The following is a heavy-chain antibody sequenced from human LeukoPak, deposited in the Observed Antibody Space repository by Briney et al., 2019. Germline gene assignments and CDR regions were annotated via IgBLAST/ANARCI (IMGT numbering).Heavy chain of an antibody. Sequence: PSETLSLTCAVYGGSFSGYYWSWIRQPPGKGLEWIGEINHSGRTNYNPSLKSRVTISVDTSKNQFSLKLTSVTAADTAVYYCARLNSSGYKGDYWGQGTLVTVSS. CDR3: ARLNSSGYKGDY. D-gene: IGHD3-22*01. CDR2: INHSGRT. J-gene: IGHJ4*02. CDR1: GGSFSGYY. V-gene: IGHV4-34*01.